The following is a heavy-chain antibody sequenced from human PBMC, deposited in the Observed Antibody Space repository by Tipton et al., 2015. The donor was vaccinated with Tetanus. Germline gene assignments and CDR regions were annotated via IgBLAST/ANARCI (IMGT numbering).Heavy chain of an antibody. CDR2: ISSSGAYI. V-gene: IGHV3-21*01. Sequence: AVSGFTFSNYHFNWVRQSPGKGLEWVSSISSSGAYIYYADSVKGRFTISRDNAKNSLYLQMNSLRAEDTAVYYCARDRTRSFDIWGQGTMVTVSS. CDR1: GFTFSNYH. J-gene: IGHJ3*02. D-gene: IGHD3-16*02. CDR3: ARDRTRSFDI.